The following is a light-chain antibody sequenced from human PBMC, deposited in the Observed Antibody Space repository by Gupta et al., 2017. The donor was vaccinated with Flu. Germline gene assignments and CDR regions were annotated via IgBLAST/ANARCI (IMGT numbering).Light chain of an antibody. Sequence: VTLGQPASISCRSSQVLGYSDGVTQVHWFQQRPGQSPRRLISQGSNRNSGVPEGFSGSGSGTDYTLKISRVEAEEVGVYYCRQGEHWPRAFGQGTKVEIK. CDR2: QGS. J-gene: IGKJ1*01. CDR3: RQGEHWPRA. CDR1: QVLGYSDGVTQ. V-gene: IGKV2-30*01.